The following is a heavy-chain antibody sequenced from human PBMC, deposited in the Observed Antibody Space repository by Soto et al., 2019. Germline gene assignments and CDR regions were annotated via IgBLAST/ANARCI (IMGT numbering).Heavy chain of an antibody. CDR2: ISPYNGNT. D-gene: IGHD2-2*01. CDR3: ARDAGYQLTGAFDI. J-gene: IGHJ3*02. Sequence: ASVKFSCTASGYTLTTYGISWVRQAPGQGLEWMGWISPYNGNTNYARKVQGRLTMATDTSTNTAYMELRSLRSDDTAVYYCARDAGYQLTGAFDIWGQGTMVTVSS. V-gene: IGHV1-18*04. CDR1: GYTLTTYG.